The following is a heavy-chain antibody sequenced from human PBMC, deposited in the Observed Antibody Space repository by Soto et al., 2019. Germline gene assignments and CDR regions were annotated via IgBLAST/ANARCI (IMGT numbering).Heavy chain of an antibody. CDR3: ARMYYYDSSGYPYYFDY. J-gene: IGHJ4*02. CDR1: GYSFTSYW. CDR2: IYPGDSDT. Sequence: PGESLKISCKGSGYSFTSYWIAWVRQVPGKGLEWMGIIYPGDSDTRYSPSFQGQVTISADKSISTAYLQWSSLKASDTAMYYCARMYYYDSSGYPYYFDYWGQGTLVTVSS. D-gene: IGHD3-22*01. V-gene: IGHV5-51*01.